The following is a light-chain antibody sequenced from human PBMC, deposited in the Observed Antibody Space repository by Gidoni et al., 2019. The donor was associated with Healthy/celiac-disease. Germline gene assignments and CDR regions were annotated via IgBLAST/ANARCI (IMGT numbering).Light chain of an antibody. J-gene: IGKJ4*01. CDR3: QQSYSTPLT. V-gene: IGKV1-39*01. CDR2: AAS. Sequence: DIQMTQSPSSVGDRVTITCRASQSISSYLNWYQQKPGKAPKLLIYAASSLQSGVPSRFSGSGSGTDFTLTISSLQPEDFATYYCQQSYSTPLTFXGXTKVXIK. CDR1: QSISSY.